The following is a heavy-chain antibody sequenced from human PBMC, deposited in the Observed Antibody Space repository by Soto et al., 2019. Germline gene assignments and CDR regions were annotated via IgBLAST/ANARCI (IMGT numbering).Heavy chain of an antibody. CDR1: GFTFTSSA. CDR3: AAAAYCGGDCYSNWFDP. V-gene: IGHV1-58*02. Sequence: QMQLVQSGPEVKKPGTSVKVSCKASGFTFTSSAMQWVRQARGQRLEWIGWIVVGSGNTNYAQKFQERVTITRDMSTSTAYMELSSLRSEDTAVYYCAAAAYCGGDCYSNWFDPWGQGTLVTVSS. J-gene: IGHJ5*02. D-gene: IGHD2-21*02. CDR2: IVVGSGNT.